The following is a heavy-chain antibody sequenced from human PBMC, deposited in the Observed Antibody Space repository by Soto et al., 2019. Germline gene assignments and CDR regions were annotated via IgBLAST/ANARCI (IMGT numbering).Heavy chain of an antibody. J-gene: IGHJ4*02. V-gene: IGHV4-30-4*01. CDR2: VYYSGTT. Sequence: SETLSLTCTVSGGSISSGDYYWSWIRQPPGKGLEWIGYVYYSGTTYSHPSLNSRVSISVDTSENQFSLRLTSVTAADTAVYYCVTVNLVGAAYYFDYWGPGTLGTVSS. CDR3: VTVNLVGAAYYFDY. D-gene: IGHD1-26*01. CDR1: GGSISSGDYY.